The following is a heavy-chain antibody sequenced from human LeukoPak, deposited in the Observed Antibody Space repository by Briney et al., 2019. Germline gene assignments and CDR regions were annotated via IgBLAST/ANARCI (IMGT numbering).Heavy chain of an antibody. Sequence: PGGSLRLSCAASGFTFSSYAMSWIRQPPGKGLEWIGYIYYSGSTNYNPSLKSRVTISVDTSKNQFSLKLSSVTAADTAVYYCARALDTAMGYYYYYYMDVWGKGTTVTVSS. V-gene: IGHV4-59*01. D-gene: IGHD5-18*01. CDR2: IYYSGST. CDR3: ARALDTAMGYYYYYYMDV. J-gene: IGHJ6*03. CDR1: GFTFSSYA.